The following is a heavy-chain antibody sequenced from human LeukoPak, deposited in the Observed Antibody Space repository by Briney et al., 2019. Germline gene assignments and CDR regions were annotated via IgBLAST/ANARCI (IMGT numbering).Heavy chain of an antibody. D-gene: IGHD3-10*01. CDR1: GGSITSGGYF. J-gene: IGHJ4*02. Sequence: PSQTLSLTCTVSGGSITSGGYFWSWIRQHPGKGLEWIGYISYSGNAYYNPSLKSRLTISVDTSKNQFSLKLSSVTAADTAVYYCARSFGESYFDYWGQGILVTVSS. CDR2: ISYSGNA. CDR3: ARSFGESYFDY. V-gene: IGHV4-31*03.